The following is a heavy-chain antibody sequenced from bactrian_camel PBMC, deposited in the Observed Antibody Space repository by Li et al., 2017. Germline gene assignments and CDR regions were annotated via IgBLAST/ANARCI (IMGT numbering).Heavy chain of an antibody. D-gene: IGHD4*01. V-gene: IGHV3S53*01. CDR1: GDRYRRNV. J-gene: IGHJ4*01. CDR3: AAARFARYYTDYAANPERYNF. Sequence: HVQLVESGGGTVQAGGSLRLSCVVSGDRYRRNVMAWFRQAPGKEREGVAVVTGGGYASYADSVWGRFAISMDNAKNSLILQMNNLKPEDTAMYYCAAARFARYYTDYAANPERYNFWGQGTQVTVS. CDR2: VTGGGYA.